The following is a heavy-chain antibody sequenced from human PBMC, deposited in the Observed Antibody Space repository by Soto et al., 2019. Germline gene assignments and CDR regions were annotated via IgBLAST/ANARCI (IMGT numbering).Heavy chain of an antibody. D-gene: IGHD3-22*01. J-gene: IGHJ4*02. CDR2: ISSSSSYI. CDR1: GFTFSSYS. Sequence: EVQLVESGGGLVKPGGSLRLSCAASGFTFSSYSMNWVRQAPGKGLEWVSSISSSSSYIYYADSVKGRFTISRDNAKNSLYLQMNRLRAEDTAVYYCARWPTYDSSGYYVDYWGQGTLVTVSS. V-gene: IGHV3-21*01. CDR3: ARWPTYDSSGYYVDY.